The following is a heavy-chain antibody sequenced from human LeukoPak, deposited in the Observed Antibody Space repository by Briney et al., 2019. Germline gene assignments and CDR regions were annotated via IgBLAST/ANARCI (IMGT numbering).Heavy chain of an antibody. V-gene: IGHV3-11*01. D-gene: IGHD7-27*01. CDR1: GFTFSDYY. Sequence: GGSLRLSCAASGFTFSDYYMSWIRQAPGKGLEWASYISSSGSTIYYADSVKGRFTISRDNAKNSLYLQMNSLRAEDTALYYCAKDIRDSLGLDYWGQGTLVTVSS. CDR3: AKDIRDSLGLDY. J-gene: IGHJ4*02. CDR2: ISSSGSTI.